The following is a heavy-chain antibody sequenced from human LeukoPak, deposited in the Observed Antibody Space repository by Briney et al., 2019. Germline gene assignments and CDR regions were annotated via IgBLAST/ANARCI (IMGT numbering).Heavy chain of an antibody. V-gene: IGHV3-21*04. D-gene: IGHD3-22*01. CDR3: ARQDRYRYYYDSSGHISH. CDR1: GFTFSSYS. Sequence: GGSLRLSCAASGFTFSSYSMNWVRQAPGKGLEWVSSISSSSTYIYYPDSLKGRFTISRDNAKNSLYLQMNSLRAEDTAVYYCARQDRYRYYYDSSGHISHWGQGTLVTVSS. J-gene: IGHJ1*01. CDR2: ISSSSTYI.